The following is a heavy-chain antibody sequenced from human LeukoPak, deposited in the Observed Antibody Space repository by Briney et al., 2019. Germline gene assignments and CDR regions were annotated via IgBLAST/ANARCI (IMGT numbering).Heavy chain of an antibody. CDR3: ATQILLCHYY. CDR2: TFYSGSP. J-gene: IGHJ4*02. D-gene: IGHD2/OR15-2a*01. CDR1: GGSFSGYY. V-gene: IGHV4-34*12. Sequence: PSETLSLTCGVYGGSFSGYYWSWIRQPPGKGLEWIGSTFYSGSPYYNPSLKSRVTISVDTSKNQFSLKLSSVTAADTAVYYCATQILLCHYYWGQGTLVTVSS.